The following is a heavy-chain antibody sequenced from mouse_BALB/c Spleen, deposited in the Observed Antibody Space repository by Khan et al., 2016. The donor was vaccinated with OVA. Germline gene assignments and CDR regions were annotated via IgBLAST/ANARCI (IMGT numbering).Heavy chain of an antibody. CDR1: GYAFTNYL. V-gene: IGHV1-54*01. CDR2: INPGSGGT. J-gene: IGHJ4*01. D-gene: IGHD2-10*01. CDR3: ASKKKAYYGNYYTMDY. Sequence: VQLQQSGAELVRPGTSVKVSCKASGYAFTNYLIEWIKQRPGQGLEWIGVINPGSGGTNYNEKFKGKATLTEDKSSSTAYMQLSSLTSDDSAGYFGASKKKAYYGNYYTMDYWGQGTSDTVSS.